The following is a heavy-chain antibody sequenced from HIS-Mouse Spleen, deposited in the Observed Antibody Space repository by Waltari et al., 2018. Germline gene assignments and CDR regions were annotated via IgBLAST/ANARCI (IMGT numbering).Heavy chain of an antibody. J-gene: IGHJ4*02. V-gene: IGHV3-30*18. CDR3: AKDRDGALDY. CDR1: GFTFSSYG. Sequence: QVQLVESGGGVVQPGRSLRLSCAASGFTFSSYGMHWIRQAPGKGLELVAVISYDGSNKYYADSVKGRFTISRDNSKNTLYLQMNSLRAEDTAVYYCAKDRDGALDYWGQGTLVTVSS. D-gene: IGHD3-16*01. CDR2: ISYDGSNK.